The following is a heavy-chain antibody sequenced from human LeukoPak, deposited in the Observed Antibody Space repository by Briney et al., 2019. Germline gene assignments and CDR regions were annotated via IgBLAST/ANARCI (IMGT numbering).Heavy chain of an antibody. D-gene: IGHD2-15*01. CDR2: IYYSGST. Sequence: SETLSLTCTVSGGSISSYYWSWIRQPPGKGLEWIGYIYYSGSTNYNPSLKSRVTISVDTSKNQFSLKLSSVTAADTAVYYCARGGGSHCSGGSCYPLGYWGQGTLVTVSP. CDR3: ARGGGSHCSGGSCYPLGY. J-gene: IGHJ4*02. CDR1: GGSISSYY. V-gene: IGHV4-59*01.